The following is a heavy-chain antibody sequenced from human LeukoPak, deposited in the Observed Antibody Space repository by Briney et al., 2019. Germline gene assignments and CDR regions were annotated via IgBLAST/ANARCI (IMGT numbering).Heavy chain of an antibody. D-gene: IGHD6-13*01. J-gene: IGHJ4*02. Sequence: PGGSLRLSCAASGFAFSSYAMSWVRRAPGKGLEWVSGITASGDTTYYADSVKGRFTISRDNSKNTLYLQMRSLRAVDTALYYCAKDRDSSIKSYIFDFWGQGTLVAVSS. V-gene: IGHV3-23*01. CDR1: GFAFSSYA. CDR3: AKDRDSSIKSYIFDF. CDR2: ITASGDTT.